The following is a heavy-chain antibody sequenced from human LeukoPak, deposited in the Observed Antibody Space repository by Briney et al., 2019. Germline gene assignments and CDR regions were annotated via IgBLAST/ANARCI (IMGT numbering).Heavy chain of an antibody. V-gene: IGHV4-31*03. CDR1: GGSISSGGYY. CDR3: AREGVVTALFDY. J-gene: IGHJ4*01. CDR2: IYYSGST. D-gene: IGHD2-21*02. Sequence: PSETLSLTCTASGGSISSGGYYWSWIRQHPGKGLEWIGYIYYSGSTYYNPSLKSRVTISVDTSKNQFSLKLSSVTAADTAVYYCAREGVVTALFDYWGHGTLVTVSS.